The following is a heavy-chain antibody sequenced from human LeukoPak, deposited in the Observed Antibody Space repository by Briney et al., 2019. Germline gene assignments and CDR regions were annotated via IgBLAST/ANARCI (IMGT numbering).Heavy chain of an antibody. V-gene: IGHV4-39*02. J-gene: IGHJ5*02. CDR2: IYYSGGT. Sequence: PSETLSLTCTVSGGSISSSSYYWGWIRQPPGKGLEWIGSIYYSGGTYYNPSLKSRVTISVDTSKNQFSLKLSSVTAADTAVYYCAREVHRDWFDPWGQGTLVTVSS. CDR1: GGSISSSSYY. D-gene: IGHD3-10*01. CDR3: AREVHRDWFDP.